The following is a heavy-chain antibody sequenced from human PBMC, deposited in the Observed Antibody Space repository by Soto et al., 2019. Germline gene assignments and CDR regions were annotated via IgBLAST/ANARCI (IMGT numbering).Heavy chain of an antibody. J-gene: IGHJ4*02. Sequence: EVQLVESGGGLVQPGGSLRLSCAASGFTFSNYWMHWVRQAPGKGLAWVARIDHDGSTDYAGSVRGRFTVSRDNAENMLYLQMNSLRDDDTALYYCVSDSHGDYWGQGTLVTVSS. CDR1: GFTFSNYW. V-gene: IGHV3-74*01. CDR2: IDHDGST. CDR3: VSDSHGDY.